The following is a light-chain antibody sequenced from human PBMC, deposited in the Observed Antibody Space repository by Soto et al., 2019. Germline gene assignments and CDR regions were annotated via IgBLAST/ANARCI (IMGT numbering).Light chain of an antibody. J-gene: IGLJ3*02. Sequence: QSVLTQPASVSGSPGQSITISCTGTSSEVGGYNYVSWYQQHPGKAPKLMIYDVSNRPSGVSNRFSGSKSGNTASLTISGLQAEDEADYYCSSYTSSSFWVFGGGTKVTVL. CDR3: SSYTSSSFWV. CDR1: SSEVGGYNY. CDR2: DVS. V-gene: IGLV2-14*01.